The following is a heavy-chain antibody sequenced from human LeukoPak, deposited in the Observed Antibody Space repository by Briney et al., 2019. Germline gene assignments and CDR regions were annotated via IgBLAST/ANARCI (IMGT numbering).Heavy chain of an antibody. CDR2: ISSSGSTI. V-gene: IGHV3-11*01. J-gene: IGHJ4*02. Sequence: GGSLRLSCAASGFTFSDYYMSWIRQAPGEGLEWVSYISSSGSTIYYADSVKGRFTISRDNAKNSLYLQMNSLRAEDTAVYYCARRGFQGDDYDDYWGQGTLVTVSS. D-gene: IGHD3-16*01. CDR1: GFTFSDYY. CDR3: ARRGFQGDDYDDY.